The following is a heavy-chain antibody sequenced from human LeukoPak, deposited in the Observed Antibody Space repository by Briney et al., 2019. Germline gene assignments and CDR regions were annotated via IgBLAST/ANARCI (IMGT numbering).Heavy chain of an antibody. J-gene: IGHJ3*02. CDR2: INPNSGGP. D-gene: IGHD2-2*01. Sequence: ASVKVSCTASGYTFTCYYMHWVRQAPRQGREWMGWINPNSGGPNYAQKFQGRVSITTETTISTAYMELTRLTSANTAVFYCGRVPHRATVGAVSSTSLDAFDIWGPGTMVTVSS. V-gene: IGHV1-2*02. CDR1: GYTFTCYY. CDR3: GRVPHRATVGAVSSTSLDAFDI.